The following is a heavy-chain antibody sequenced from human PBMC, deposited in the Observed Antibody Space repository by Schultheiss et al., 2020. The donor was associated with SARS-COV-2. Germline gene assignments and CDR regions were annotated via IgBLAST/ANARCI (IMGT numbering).Heavy chain of an antibody. V-gene: IGHV1-69*13. D-gene: IGHD4-17*01. CDR1: GGTFSSYA. Sequence: SVKVSCKASGGTFSSYAISWVRQAPGQGFEWMGGIIPIIGTANYAQNFQDRVTITADEFTYTAYMEVHSLLSDDTAVYYCARFRGDYGSGDDFWGQGTLVTVSS. CDR3: ARFRGDYGSGDDF. CDR2: IIPIIGTA. J-gene: IGHJ4*02.